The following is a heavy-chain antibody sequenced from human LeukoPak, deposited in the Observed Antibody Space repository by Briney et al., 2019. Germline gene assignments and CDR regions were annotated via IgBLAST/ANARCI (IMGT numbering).Heavy chain of an antibody. CDR3: TRDRLYAFEI. CDR2: IRGDGSGT. CDR1: GFTFSSYW. V-gene: IGHV3-74*01. Sequence: GGSLRLSCAASGFTFSSYWMHWVRQAPGKGLVWVSRIRGDGSGTTYADSVKGRFTISRDNAKNTVYLQMNSLRAEDTAVYYCTRDRLYAFEIWGQGTMVTVSS. J-gene: IGHJ3*02.